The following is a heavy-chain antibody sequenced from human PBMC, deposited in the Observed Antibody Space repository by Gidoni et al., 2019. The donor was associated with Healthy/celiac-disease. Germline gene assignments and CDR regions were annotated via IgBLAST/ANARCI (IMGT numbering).Heavy chain of an antibody. V-gene: IGHV3-21*01. Sequence: EVQLVESGGGLVKPGGSLRLSCAASGFPFSSYSMNWVRQAPGKGLEWVSSISSSSSYIYYADSVKGRFTISRDNAKNSLYLQMNSLRAEDTAVYYCASGIAVAGGFDYWGQGTLVTVSS. CDR2: ISSSSSYI. CDR1: GFPFSSYS. J-gene: IGHJ4*02. D-gene: IGHD6-19*01. CDR3: ASGIAVAGGFDY.